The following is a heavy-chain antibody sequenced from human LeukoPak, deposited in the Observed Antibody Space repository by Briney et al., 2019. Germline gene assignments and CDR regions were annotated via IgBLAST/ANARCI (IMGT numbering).Heavy chain of an antibody. CDR2: ISGSGGST. CDR3: AKDPYYDSSGYYSSLYYLDY. D-gene: IGHD3-22*01. CDR1: GFTFSSYA. V-gene: IGHV3-23*01. J-gene: IGHJ4*02. Sequence: GGSLRLSCAASGFTFSSYAMSWVRQAPGKGLEWVSAISGSGGSTYCADSVKGRFTISRDNSKNTLYLQMNSLRAEDTAVYYCAKDPYYDSSGYYSSLYYLDYWGQGTLVTVSS.